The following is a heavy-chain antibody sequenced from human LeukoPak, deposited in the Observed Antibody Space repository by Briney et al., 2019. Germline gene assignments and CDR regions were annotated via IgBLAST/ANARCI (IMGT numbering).Heavy chain of an antibody. J-gene: IGHJ4*02. CDR3: AKDLNNYYDSSGPIDY. CDR2: ISGSGGST. D-gene: IGHD3-22*01. CDR1: GFTFSSYA. Sequence: GGSLRLSCAASGFTFSSYAMSWVRQAPGKGLEWVSAISGSGGSTYYADSVKGRFTISRDNSKNTLYLQMNSLRAEDTAVYYCAKDLNNYYDSSGPIDYWGQGTLVTVSS. V-gene: IGHV3-23*01.